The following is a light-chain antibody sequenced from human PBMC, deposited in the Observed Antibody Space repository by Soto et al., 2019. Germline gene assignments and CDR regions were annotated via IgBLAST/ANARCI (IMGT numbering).Light chain of an antibody. CDR2: GGF. Sequence: DIQMTQSPSSLSASVEDRVTITCRASQSIRTSLNWYQQKPGKAPKLLIYGGFSLQSGAPSRFSGSGSGTDFTLTISSLQPEDFAVYYCQQSYSTPPTFGQGTKVEIK. CDR3: QQSYSTPPT. V-gene: IGKV1-39*01. CDR1: QSIRTS. J-gene: IGKJ2*01.